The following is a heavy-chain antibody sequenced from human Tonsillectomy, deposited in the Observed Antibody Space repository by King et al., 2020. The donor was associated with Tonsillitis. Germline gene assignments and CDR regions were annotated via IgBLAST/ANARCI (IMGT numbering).Heavy chain of an antibody. D-gene: IGHD3-22*01. J-gene: IGHJ4*02. CDR2: IYYSGST. V-gene: IGHV4-39*01. Sequence: QLQESGPGLVKPSETLSLTCTVSGGSISSSSYYWGWIRQPPGKGLEWIGSIYYSGSTYYNPSLKSRVTISVDTSKNQLSLKLSSGTAADTAVYYCARHRGYYDSSGYYSFDYWGQGTLVTVSS. CDR3: ARHRGYYDSSGYYSFDY. CDR1: GGSISSSSYY.